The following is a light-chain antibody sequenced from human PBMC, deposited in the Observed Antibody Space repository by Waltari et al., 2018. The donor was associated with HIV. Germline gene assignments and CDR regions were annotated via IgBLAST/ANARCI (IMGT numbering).Light chain of an antibody. CDR3: QSYDSSLTVVI. CDR2: GNS. CDR1: SSHIGAGYD. Sequence: QSVLTQPPSVSGDPGQRVTISCTGSSSHIGAGYDVHWYQQVPGTAPKLLIFGNSNRPSGVPDRFSGSKSATSASLAITGLQAEDEADYYCQSYDSSLTVVIFGGGTKLTVL. J-gene: IGLJ2*01. V-gene: IGLV1-40*01.